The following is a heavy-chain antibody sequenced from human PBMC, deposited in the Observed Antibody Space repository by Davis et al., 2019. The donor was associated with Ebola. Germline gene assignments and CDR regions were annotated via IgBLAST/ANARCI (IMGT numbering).Heavy chain of an antibody. CDR2: IYYRGST. V-gene: IGHV4-61*01. CDR1: GGSLSSSSYY. J-gene: IGHJ5*02. D-gene: IGHD3-10*01. CDR3: ARHLWFGELLTSEGWFDL. Sequence: MPGGSLRLSCTVSGGSLSSSSYYWSWLRQPPGKGLEWIGYIYYRGSTNYNPSLKSPVTISLDTSKDQFSLRLSSVTAADTAVYYCARHLWFGELLTSEGWFDLWGQGALVTVSS.